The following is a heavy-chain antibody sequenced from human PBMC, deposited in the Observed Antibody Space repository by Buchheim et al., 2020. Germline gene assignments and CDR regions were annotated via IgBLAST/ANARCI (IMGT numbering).Heavy chain of an antibody. CDR3: ARDVLLEGLFPSFDY. J-gene: IGHJ4*02. CDR1: GFTFSSYE. V-gene: IGHV3-48*03. CDR2: ISSSGSTI. D-gene: IGHD2-21*01. Sequence: EVQLVESGGGLVQPGGSLRLSCAASGFTFSSYEMNWVRQAPGKGLEWVSYISSSGSTIYYADSVKGRLTISRDNAKNSLSLQMNSLRAEDTAVYYCARDVLLEGLFPSFDYWGQGTL.